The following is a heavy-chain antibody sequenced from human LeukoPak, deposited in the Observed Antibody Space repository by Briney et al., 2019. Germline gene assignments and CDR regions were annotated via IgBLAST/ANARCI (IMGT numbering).Heavy chain of an antibody. CDR2: IYSDGSSY. CDR3: ARGGGLDV. J-gene: IGHJ6*02. CDR1: GFTFSSYW. D-gene: IGHD3-16*01. V-gene: IGHV3-74*03. Sequence: GGSLRLSCAASGFTFSSYWMHWVRQAPGKGLVWVSRIYSDGSSYTADSVKGRFTISRDNAKNSLYLQMSNLRAEDTAVYFCARGGGLDVWGQGATVTVSS.